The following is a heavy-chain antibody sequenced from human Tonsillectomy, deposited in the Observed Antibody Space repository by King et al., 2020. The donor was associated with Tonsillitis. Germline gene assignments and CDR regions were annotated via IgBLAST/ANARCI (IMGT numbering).Heavy chain of an antibody. Sequence: VQLVESGGGLVQPGGSLRLSCAASGFTFSSYAMSWVRQAPGKGLEWVSAISGSGGSTYYPDSVKGRVTISRDNSKNTLYLQMNSLRAEDTAVYYCAKSWAPMRSPFDYWGQGTLVTVSS. V-gene: IGHV3-23*04. J-gene: IGHJ4*02. CDR3: AKSWAPMRSPFDY. CDR2: ISGSGGST. D-gene: IGHD3-22*01. CDR1: GFTFSSYA.